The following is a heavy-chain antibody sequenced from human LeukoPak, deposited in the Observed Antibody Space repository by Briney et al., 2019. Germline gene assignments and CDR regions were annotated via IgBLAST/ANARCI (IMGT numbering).Heavy chain of an antibody. Sequence: SSETLSLTCAVYGGSFSGYYWSWIRQPPGRRLEWIGEINHSGSTNYNPSLKSRVTISVDTSKNQFSLKLSSVTAADTAVYYCARGPPYRCSSTSCYFDYWGQGTLVTVSS. J-gene: IGHJ4*02. CDR1: GGSFSGYY. V-gene: IGHV4-34*01. CDR3: ARGPPYRCSSTSCYFDY. D-gene: IGHD2-2*01. CDR2: INHSGST.